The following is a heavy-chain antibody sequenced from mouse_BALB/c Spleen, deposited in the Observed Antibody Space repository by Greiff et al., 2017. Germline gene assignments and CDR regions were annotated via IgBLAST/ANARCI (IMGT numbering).Heavy chain of an antibody. CDR3: ARDGRLRRAWFAY. V-gene: IGHV5-4*02. J-gene: IGHJ3*01. Sequence: EVKLVESGGGLVKPGGSLKLSCAASGFTFSDYYMYWVRQTPEKRLEWVATISDGGSYTYYPDSVKGRFTISRDNAKNNLYLQMSSLKSEDTAMYYCARDGRLRRAWFAYWGQGTLVTVSA. D-gene: IGHD2-4*01. CDR1: GFTFSDYY. CDR2: ISDGGSYT.